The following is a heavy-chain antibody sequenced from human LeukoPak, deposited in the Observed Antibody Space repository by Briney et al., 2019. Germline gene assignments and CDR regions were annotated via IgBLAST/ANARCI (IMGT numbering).Heavy chain of an antibody. V-gene: IGHV1-2*02. Sequence: ASVKVSCKASGYTFTGYYMHWVRQAPGQGLEWMGWINPNSGGTNYAQKFQGRVTMTRDTSISTAYMELSRLRSDDTAVYYCARGAVIVATIDYFDYWGQGTLVTVSS. D-gene: IGHD5-12*01. CDR2: INPNSGGT. CDR1: GYTFTGYY. J-gene: IGHJ4*02. CDR3: ARGAVIVATIDYFDY.